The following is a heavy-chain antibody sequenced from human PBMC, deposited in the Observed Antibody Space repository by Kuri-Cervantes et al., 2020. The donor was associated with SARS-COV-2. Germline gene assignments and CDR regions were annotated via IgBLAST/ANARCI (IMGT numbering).Heavy chain of an antibody. D-gene: IGHD6-6*01. CDR2: IYHGGST. CDR3: ARRGAGSSSAAFDI. Sequence: SETLSLTCTVSGYSISNGYYWGWIRQPPGKGLEWIGSIYHGGSTYYNPSLKSRVTISVDTSKNQFSLKLSSVTAADTAVYYCARRGAGSSSAAFDIWGQGTMVTVSS. J-gene: IGHJ3*02. V-gene: IGHV4-38-2*02. CDR1: GYSISNGYY.